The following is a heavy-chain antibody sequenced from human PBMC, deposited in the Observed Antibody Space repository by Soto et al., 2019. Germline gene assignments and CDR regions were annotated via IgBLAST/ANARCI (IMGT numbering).Heavy chain of an antibody. D-gene: IGHD3-22*01. CDR3: ARMNYYDTSGYPFDY. CDR2: ISYDGSNK. Sequence: GGSLRLSCAASGFTFSSYGMHWVRQAPGKGLEWVAVISYDGSNKYYADSVKGRFTISRDNSKNTLYLQMNSLRAEDTAVYYCARMNYYDTSGYPFDYWGQGMMVTVSS. J-gene: IGHJ4*02. CDR1: GFTFSSYG. V-gene: IGHV3-30*03.